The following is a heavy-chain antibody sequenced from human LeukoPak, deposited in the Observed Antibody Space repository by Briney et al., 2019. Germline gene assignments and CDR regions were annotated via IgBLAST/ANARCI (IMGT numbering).Heavy chain of an antibody. J-gene: IGHJ4*02. D-gene: IGHD3-10*01. Sequence: GGSLRLSCAASGFTVSNNYMSWVRQAPGKGLEWVSVIYSGGNTYYADSVKGRFTISRDNSKNTLYLQMNSLRAEDTAVYYCAKDLVSQRGVGSSEKVDYWGQGTLVTVSS. CDR3: AKDLVSQRGVGSSEKVDY. V-gene: IGHV3-53*01. CDR2: IYSGGNT. CDR1: GFTVSNNY.